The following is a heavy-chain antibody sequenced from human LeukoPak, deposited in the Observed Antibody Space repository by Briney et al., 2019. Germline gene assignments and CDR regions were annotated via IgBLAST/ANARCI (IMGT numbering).Heavy chain of an antibody. J-gene: IGHJ5*02. D-gene: IGHD3-10*01. CDR1: GFTVSSNY. V-gene: IGHV3-53*01. CDR2: IYSGGST. Sequence: GGSLRLSCAASGFTVSSNYMSWVRQAPGKGLEWVSVIYSGGSTYYAVSVKGRFTISRDNSKNTLYLQMNSLRAEDTAVYYCAREFPLWFGEPGWFDPWGQGTLVTVSS. CDR3: AREFPLWFGEPGWFDP.